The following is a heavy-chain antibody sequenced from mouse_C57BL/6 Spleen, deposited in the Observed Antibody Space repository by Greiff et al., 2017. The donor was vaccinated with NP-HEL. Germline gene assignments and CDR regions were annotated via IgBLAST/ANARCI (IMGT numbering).Heavy chain of an antibody. D-gene: IGHD2-5*01. CDR1: GYTFTSYG. V-gene: IGHV1-81*01. J-gene: IGHJ4*01. CDR3: ATYYSNYVGAMDY. CDR2: IYPRSGNT. Sequence: VQLQESGAELARPGASVKLSCKASGYTFTSYGISWVKQRTGQGLEWIGEIYPRSGNTYYNEKFKGKATLTADKSSSTAYMELRSLTSEDSAVYFCATYYSNYVGAMDYWGQGTSVTVSS.